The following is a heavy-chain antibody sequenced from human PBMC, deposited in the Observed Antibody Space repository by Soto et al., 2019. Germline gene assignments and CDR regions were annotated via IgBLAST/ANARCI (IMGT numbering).Heavy chain of an antibody. D-gene: IGHD3-10*01. V-gene: IGHV3-30*18. Sequence: ESGGGVVPPGRSLRLSCAASGFIFSRYGMHWVRQAPGKGLEWVAVISYDGSNKYYAESVKGRFIISRDKSENTLYLQMNSLRAEDTAVYYCAKDLGSGKPYYYYAMDVWGQGTTVTVSS. J-gene: IGHJ6*02. CDR1: GFIFSRYG. CDR2: ISYDGSNK. CDR3: AKDLGSGKPYYYYAMDV.